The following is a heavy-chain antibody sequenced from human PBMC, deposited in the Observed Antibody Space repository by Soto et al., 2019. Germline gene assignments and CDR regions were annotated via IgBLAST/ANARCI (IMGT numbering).Heavy chain of an antibody. V-gene: IGHV3-30-3*01. CDR2: ISYDGSNK. Sequence: PGGSLRLSCAASGFTFSSYAMHWVRQAPGKGLEWVAVISYDGSNKYYADSVKGRFTISRDNSKNTLYLQMNSLRAEDTAVYYCARVGVGATTSVLFSLYYYGMDVWAQGTKVTVSS. CDR1: GFTFSSYA. J-gene: IGHJ6*02. CDR3: ARVGVGATTSVLFSLYYYGMDV. D-gene: IGHD1-26*01.